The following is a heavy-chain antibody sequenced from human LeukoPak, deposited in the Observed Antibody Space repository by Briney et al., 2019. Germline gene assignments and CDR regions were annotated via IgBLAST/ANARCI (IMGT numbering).Heavy chain of an antibody. CDR3: ARSPYYYDSSGYPGD. V-gene: IGHV3-20*04. CDR2: INWNGGST. J-gene: IGHJ4*02. Sequence: GGSLRLSCAASGFNFDDYGMSWVRQAPGKGLEWVSGINWNGGSTGYADSVKGRFTISRDNAKNSLYLQMNSLRAEDTAVYYCARSPYYYDSSGYPGDWGQGTLVTVSS. D-gene: IGHD3-22*01. CDR1: GFNFDDYG.